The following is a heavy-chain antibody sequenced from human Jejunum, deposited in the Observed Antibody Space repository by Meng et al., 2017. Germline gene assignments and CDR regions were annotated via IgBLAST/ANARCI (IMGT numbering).Heavy chain of an antibody. CDR3: ARATVPRPYDS. CDR2: INTNTGNP. J-gene: IGHJ4*02. CDR1: GYSFTNHA. Sequence: QGQLQHSWFELKKPGASVTVSCKSSGYSFTNHATNWVRPAPGQGLEWMGWINTNTGNPTYAQGFTGRFVFSLDTSVSTAYLQIRNLKAEDTAVYYCARATVPRPYDSWGQGTLVTVSS. D-gene: IGHD6-6*01. V-gene: IGHV7-4-1*01.